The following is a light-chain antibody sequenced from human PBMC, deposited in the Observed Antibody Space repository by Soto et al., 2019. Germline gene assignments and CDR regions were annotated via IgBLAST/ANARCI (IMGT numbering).Light chain of an antibody. CDR2: EGS. J-gene: IGLJ1*01. V-gene: IGLV2-23*01. CDR1: GSDVGSYNL. Sequence: QSVLTQPASVSVSPGQSITISCTGTGSDVGSYNLVSWYQQHPGKAPKPMIYEGSKRPSGVSNRFSGSKSGNTASLTISGLQAEDEADYYCCSYAGSSTPYVFGTGTKVTVL. CDR3: CSYAGSSTPYV.